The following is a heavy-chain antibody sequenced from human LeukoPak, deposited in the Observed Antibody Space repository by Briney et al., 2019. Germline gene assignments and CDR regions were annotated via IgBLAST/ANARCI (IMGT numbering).Heavy chain of an antibody. D-gene: IGHD1-26*01. CDR2: INHRGTT. Sequence: SETLSLTCTVSGGSISGSSYYWGWIRQPPGKGLEWIAEINHRGTTHYNPSLMSRVNISADTSKNQFSLNLDSVTAADTAVYYCARSWAGMYYPFYYFDYWGQGALVTVSP. CDR3: ARSWAGMYYPFYYFDY. V-gene: IGHV4-39*01. J-gene: IGHJ4*02. CDR1: GGSISGSSYY.